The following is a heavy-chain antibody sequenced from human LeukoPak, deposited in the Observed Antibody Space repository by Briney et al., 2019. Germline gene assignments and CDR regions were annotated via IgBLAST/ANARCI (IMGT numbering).Heavy chain of an antibody. Sequence: SETLSLTCAGYGVSVSGFYWSWIRQRPGNGLEGIGGINHSGSTNYTPSLKSRVTISVDTSKNPVSLKLSSVTAADTAVYYCNYGDGGYFDYWGQGTLVTVSS. D-gene: IGHD4-17*01. J-gene: IGHJ4*02. CDR1: GVSVSGFY. V-gene: IGHV4-34*01. CDR2: INHSGST. CDR3: NYGDGGYFDY.